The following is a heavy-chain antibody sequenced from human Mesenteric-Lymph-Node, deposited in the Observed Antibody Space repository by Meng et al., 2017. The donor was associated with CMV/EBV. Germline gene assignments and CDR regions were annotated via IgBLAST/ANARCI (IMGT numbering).Heavy chain of an antibody. Sequence: GESLKISCVASGFTFDDFAMHWVRQVPGKGLMWVSRINSDGSNTNYADSVKGRFTISRDNAKNSLYLQMNSLRAEDTAVYYCARETSHGLFDYWGQGTLVTVSS. V-gene: IGHV3-74*01. CDR2: INSDGSNT. D-gene: IGHD5-24*01. CDR1: GFTFDDFA. CDR3: ARETSHGLFDY. J-gene: IGHJ4*02.